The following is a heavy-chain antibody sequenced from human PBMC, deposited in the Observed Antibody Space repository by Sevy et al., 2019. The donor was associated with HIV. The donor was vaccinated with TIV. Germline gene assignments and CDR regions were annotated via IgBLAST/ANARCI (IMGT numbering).Heavy chain of an antibody. D-gene: IGHD6-13*01. Sequence: SETLSLTCTVSGGSVRSSSYYWAWIRQPPGKGLECVGTIYYTGTTSYIPSLKSRLTIAVDKSKNQLSLTLGSVTAADTATYYCARQEYSSSPFDPWGQGALVTVSS. J-gene: IGHJ5*02. V-gene: IGHV4-39*01. CDR1: GGSVRSSSYY. CDR3: ARQEYSSSPFDP. CDR2: IYYTGTT.